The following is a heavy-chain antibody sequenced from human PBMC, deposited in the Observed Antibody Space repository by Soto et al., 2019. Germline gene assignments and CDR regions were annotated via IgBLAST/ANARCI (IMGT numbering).Heavy chain of an antibody. CDR3: ARGHIVGARPGNY. CDR2: ISGSGGST. Sequence: GGSLSLSCAASGFTFSNYAVTWVRQAPGKGLEWVSTISGSGGSTYYADSVKGRFTISRDNSKNTLYLQMNSLRAEDTAVYYCARGHIVGARPGNYWGQGTLVTVSS. D-gene: IGHD1-26*01. J-gene: IGHJ4*02. CDR1: GFTFSNYA. V-gene: IGHV3-23*01.